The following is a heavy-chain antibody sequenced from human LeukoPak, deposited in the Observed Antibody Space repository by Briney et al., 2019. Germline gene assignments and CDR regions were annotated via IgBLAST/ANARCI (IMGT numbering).Heavy chain of an antibody. V-gene: IGHV1-18*04. CDR1: SYTFTSYG. CDR2: ISAYNGNT. Sequence: ASVKVSCKASSYTFTSYGISWVRQAPGQGLEWMGWISAYNGNTNYAQKLQGRVTMTTDTSTSTAYMELRSLRSDDTAVYYCARDSYDILTGYYLFDYWGQGTLVTVSS. D-gene: IGHD3-9*01. J-gene: IGHJ4*02. CDR3: ARDSYDILTGYYLFDY.